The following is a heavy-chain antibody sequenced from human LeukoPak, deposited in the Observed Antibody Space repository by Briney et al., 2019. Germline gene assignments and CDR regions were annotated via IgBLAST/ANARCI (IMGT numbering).Heavy chain of an antibody. Sequence: ASVKVSCKASGGTFSSYAISWVRQAPGQGLEWMGRIIPILGIANYAQKLQGRVTITADKSTSTAYMELSSLRSEDTAVYYCARDELGNYYGMDVWGQGTTVTVSS. CDR3: ARDELGNYYGMDV. V-gene: IGHV1-69*04. CDR1: GGTFSSYA. J-gene: IGHJ6*02. CDR2: IIPILGIA. D-gene: IGHD7-27*01.